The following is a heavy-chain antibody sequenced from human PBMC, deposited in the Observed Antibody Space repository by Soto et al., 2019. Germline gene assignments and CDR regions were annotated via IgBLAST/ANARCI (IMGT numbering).Heavy chain of an antibody. D-gene: IGHD2-15*01. CDR2: ISAYNGNT. V-gene: IGHV1-18*01. Sequence: ASVKVSCKASGYTFTSYGISWVRQAPGQGLEWMGWISAYNGNTNYAPKLQGRVTMTTETSTSTAYMELRSLRSDDTAVYYCARVGGYCSGGSCYNWFDPWGQGTLVTVSS. CDR1: GYTFTSYG. CDR3: ARVGGYCSGGSCYNWFDP. J-gene: IGHJ5*02.